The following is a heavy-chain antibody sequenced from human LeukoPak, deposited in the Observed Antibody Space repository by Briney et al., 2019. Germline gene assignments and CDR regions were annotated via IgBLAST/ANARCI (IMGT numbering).Heavy chain of an antibody. CDR2: IYHTGYA. D-gene: IGHD3-22*01. CDR3: AGNPYYYDSSGYYIDY. J-gene: IGHJ4*02. CDR1: GGSISSYY. Sequence: SETLSLTCTVSGGSISSYYWSWIRQPPGKGLEWIGYIYHTGYANYNPSLKSRVTISMNTSKNQVSLKLSSVTAADTAVYYCAGNPYYYDSSGYYIDYWGQGTLVTVSS. V-gene: IGHV4-59*08.